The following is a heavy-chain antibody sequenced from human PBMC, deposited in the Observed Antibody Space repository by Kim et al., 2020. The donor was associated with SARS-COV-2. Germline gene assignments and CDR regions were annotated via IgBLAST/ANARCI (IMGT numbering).Heavy chain of an antibody. CDR1: GGSISSSNW. Sequence: SETLSLTCAVSGGSISSSNWWSWVRQPPGKGLEWIGEIYHSGSTNYNPSLKSRVTISVDKSKNQFSLKLSSVTAADTDVYYCARSGRPRVTTLLSHYYGMDVWGQGTTVTVSS. J-gene: IGHJ6*02. V-gene: IGHV4-4*02. CDR3: ARSGRPRVTTLLSHYYGMDV. D-gene: IGHD4-17*01. CDR2: IYHSGST.